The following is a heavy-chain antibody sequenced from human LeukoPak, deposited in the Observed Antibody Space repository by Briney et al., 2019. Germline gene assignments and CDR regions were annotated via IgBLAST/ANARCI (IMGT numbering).Heavy chain of an antibody. CDR2: ISVSGGST. V-gene: IGHV3-23*01. J-gene: IGHJ5*02. Sequence: PGGSLRLSCAASGFTFSSYAMSWVRQAPGKGLEWVSAISVSGGSTYYADSVKGRFTISRDNSKNTLYLQMNSLRAEDTAVYYCAKDPASGITIFGDSFDPWGQGTLVTVSS. CDR1: GFTFSSYA. D-gene: IGHD3-3*01. CDR3: AKDPASGITIFGDSFDP.